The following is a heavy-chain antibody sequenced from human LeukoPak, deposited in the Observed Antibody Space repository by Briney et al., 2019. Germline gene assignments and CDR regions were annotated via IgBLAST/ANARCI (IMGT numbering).Heavy chain of an antibody. D-gene: IGHD4-11*01. V-gene: IGHV3-23*01. CDR3: ARDKGSNPFDY. CDR1: GFTFSNYA. J-gene: IGHJ4*02. Sequence: PGGSLRLSCAASGFTFSNYAMSWVRQAPGKGLEWVSGISGTGGSTYYTDSVKGRFTISRDNSKNTLYLQMNSLRAEDTAVYYCARDKGSNPFDYWGQGTLVTVSS. CDR2: ISGTGGST.